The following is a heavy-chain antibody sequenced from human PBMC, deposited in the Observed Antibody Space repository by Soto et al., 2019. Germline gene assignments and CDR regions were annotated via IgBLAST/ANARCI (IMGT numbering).Heavy chain of an antibody. CDR1: GFTVSSAY. Sequence: EEQVVESGGGLVQPGGSLRLSCAASGFTVSSAYMSWVRQGPGKGLEWVSVIYNDGRTYYAESVKSRFTISRESSRSTLSLQMSSLRAEDTAIYYCARDLDYGALVDAFDIWGQGTVVTVSS. V-gene: IGHV3-66*01. CDR3: ARDLDYGALVDAFDI. J-gene: IGHJ3*02. CDR2: IYNDGRT. D-gene: IGHD4-17*01.